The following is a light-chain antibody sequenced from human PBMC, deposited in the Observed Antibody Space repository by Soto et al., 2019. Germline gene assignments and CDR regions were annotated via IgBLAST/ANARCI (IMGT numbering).Light chain of an antibody. V-gene: IGLV1-51*01. CDR3: GTWDSSLDVAV. J-gene: IGLJ2*01. CDR1: SSNIGNNY. CDR2: DND. Sequence: QSVLTQPPSVSAAPGQKVTISCSGSSSNIGNNYLSWYQQLPGTAPKLLIYDNDKRPSGIPDRFSGSKSGTSATLGITGLQTGDEADYYCGTWDSSLDVAVFGGGTRFTVL.